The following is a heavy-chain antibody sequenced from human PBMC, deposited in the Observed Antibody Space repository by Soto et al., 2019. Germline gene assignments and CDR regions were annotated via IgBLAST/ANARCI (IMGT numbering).Heavy chain of an antibody. J-gene: IGHJ6*02. D-gene: IGHD3-10*01. CDR1: GYTFTSYG. V-gene: IGHV1-18*01. CDR3: ARGGGPITMVRGVIPYYYYGMDV. CDR2: ISAYNGNT. Sequence: SVKVSCKASGYTFTSYGISWVRQAPGQGLEWMGWISAYNGNTNYAQKLQGRVTMTTDTSTSTAYMELRSLRSDDTAVYYCARGGGPITMVRGVIPYYYYGMDVWGQGTTVTVSS.